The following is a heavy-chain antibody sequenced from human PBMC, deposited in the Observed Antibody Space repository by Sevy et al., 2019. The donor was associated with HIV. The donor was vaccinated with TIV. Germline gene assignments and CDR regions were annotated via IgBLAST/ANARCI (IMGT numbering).Heavy chain of an antibody. CDR3: VRAVATNGSF. D-gene: IGHD2-15*01. CDR1: GFSLNSFW. Sequence: GESLKISCAASGFSLNSFWMNWVRQTPGKGLECVANINQNGSVTYHVDSVKGRFTISRDNSRNLLYLQMTSLRVEDTALYYCVRAVATNGSFWGQGTLVTVSS. V-gene: IGHV3-7*01. CDR2: INQNGSVT. J-gene: IGHJ4*02.